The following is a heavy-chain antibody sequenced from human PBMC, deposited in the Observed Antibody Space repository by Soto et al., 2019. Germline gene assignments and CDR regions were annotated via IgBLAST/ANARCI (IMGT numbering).Heavy chain of an antibody. V-gene: IGHV1-8*01. Sequence: QVQLVQSGAEVKKPGASVKVSCKASGYTFTSYDINWVRQATGQGLEWMGWMNPNSGNTGYAQKFQGRVTMTRNTSIRTAYMELSSLRSEDTAVYYCARAAKNTMVRGAIATIGDWGQGTLVTVSS. CDR1: GYTFTSYD. J-gene: IGHJ4*02. CDR3: ARAAKNTMVRGAIATIGD. D-gene: IGHD3-10*01. CDR2: MNPNSGNT.